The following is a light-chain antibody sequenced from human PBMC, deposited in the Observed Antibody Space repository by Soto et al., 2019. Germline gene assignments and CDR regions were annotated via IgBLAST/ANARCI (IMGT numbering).Light chain of an antibody. CDR1: QSISSW. CDR3: QQYKGYSGT. J-gene: IGKJ2*02. Sequence: DIQMTQSPSTLSASVGDRVTITCRASQSISSWLAWYQQKPGKAPKLLIYKASNLESGVPSRFSGSASGTEFTLTISSLQPDELATYYCQQYKGYSGTFGQGTKLEIK. CDR2: KAS. V-gene: IGKV1-5*03.